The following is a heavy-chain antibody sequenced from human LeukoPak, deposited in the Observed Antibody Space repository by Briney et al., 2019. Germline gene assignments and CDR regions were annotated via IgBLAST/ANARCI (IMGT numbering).Heavy chain of an antibody. D-gene: IGHD6-19*01. CDR2: INQDGSVR. CDR3: ARIGYSSPAFDI. CDR1: GFTFSSYG. J-gene: IGHJ3*02. V-gene: IGHV3-7*01. Sequence: PGGSLRLSCAASGFTFSSYGMHWVRQAPGKGLEWVANINQDGSVRYFVDSVKGRFTISRDNAKNSLYLQMNSLRAEDTALYYCARIGYSSPAFDIWGQGTMVTVSS.